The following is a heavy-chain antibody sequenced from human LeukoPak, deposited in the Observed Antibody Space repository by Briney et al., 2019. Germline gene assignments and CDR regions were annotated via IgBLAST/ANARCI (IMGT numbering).Heavy chain of an antibody. D-gene: IGHD5-18*01. CDR2: INHSGST. V-gene: IGHV4-34*01. J-gene: IGHJ4*02. Sequence: PSETLSLTCAVYGGSFSGYYWSWIRQPPGKGLELIGEINHSGSTNYNPSLKSRVTISVDTSKNQFSLKLSSVTAADTAVYYCARGARLGSYGHFDYWGQGTLVTVSS. CDR1: GGSFSGYY. CDR3: ARGARLGSYGHFDY.